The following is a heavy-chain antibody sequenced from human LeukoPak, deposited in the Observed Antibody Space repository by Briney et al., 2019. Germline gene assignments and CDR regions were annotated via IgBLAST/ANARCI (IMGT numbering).Heavy chain of an antibody. Sequence: SETLSLTCTVSGGSISSYYWSWIRQPPGKGLEWIGNIFHSGSTNYNPSLKSRVTISVDTSKNQFSLKLNSVTAADTAIYYCARDGAVDILTGYGAFYIWGQGTMVIVSS. J-gene: IGHJ3*02. CDR1: GGSISSYY. CDR3: ARDGAVDILTGYGAFYI. D-gene: IGHD3-9*01. V-gene: IGHV4-59*01. CDR2: IFHSGST.